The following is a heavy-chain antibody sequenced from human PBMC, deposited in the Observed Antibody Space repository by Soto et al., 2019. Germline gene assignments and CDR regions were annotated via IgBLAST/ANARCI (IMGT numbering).Heavy chain of an antibody. D-gene: IGHD3-10*01. J-gene: IGHJ5*02. V-gene: IGHV4-34*01. CDR2: INHSGST. CDR3: ARPVYYYGSGQLGWIDP. Sequence: PSETLSLSCAVYGGSFSGYYWSWIRQPPGKGLEWIGEINHSGSTNYNPSLKSRVTISVDTSKNQFSLKLSSVTAADTAVYYCARPVYYYGSGQLGWIDPWGQATLVTVSS. CDR1: GGSFSGYY.